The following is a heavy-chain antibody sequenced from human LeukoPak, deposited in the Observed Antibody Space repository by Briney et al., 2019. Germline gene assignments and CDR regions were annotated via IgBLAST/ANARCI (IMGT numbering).Heavy chain of an antibody. J-gene: IGHJ4*02. CDR2: IYTSGST. CDR3: ARNPHPYGDYVDY. V-gene: IGHV4-61*02. CDR1: GGSISSGSYY. Sequence: RASQTLSLTCTVSGGSISSGSYYWSWIRHPAGKGLEWIGRIYTSGSTNYNPSLKSRVTISVDTSKNQFSLRLSSVTAADTAVYYCARNPHPYGDYVDYWGQGTLVTVSS. D-gene: IGHD4-17*01.